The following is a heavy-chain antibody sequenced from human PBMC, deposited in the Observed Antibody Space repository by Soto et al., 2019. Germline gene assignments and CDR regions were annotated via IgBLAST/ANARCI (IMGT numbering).Heavy chain of an antibody. J-gene: IGHJ6*02. Sequence: ASVKVSCKASGYTFTSYCITWVRQAPGQGLEWLGWINGYNGNTNYAQKLQGRVTMTTDTSTSTAYMELRSLRSDDTAVYYCARMGDVPYYYYGMDVWGQGTTVTVSS. D-gene: IGHD3-16*01. CDR2: INGYNGNT. V-gene: IGHV1-18*01. CDR3: ARMGDVPYYYYGMDV. CDR1: GYTFTSYC.